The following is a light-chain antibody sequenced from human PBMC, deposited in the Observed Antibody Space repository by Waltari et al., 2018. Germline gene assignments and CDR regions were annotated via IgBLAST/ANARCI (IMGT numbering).Light chain of an antibody. CDR3: GTWDSSLSGAV. CDR1: SPNIGHNY. V-gene: IGLV1-51*02. Sequence: SVLTQPPSVSAAPGQRVTISCSGGSPNIGHNYVSWYRQFPGTAPKLLIYEDSERPSGIPGRFSGSKSGTSATLDITGLQAGDEADYYCGTWDSSLSGAVFGGGTHLTVL. J-gene: IGLJ7*01. CDR2: EDS.